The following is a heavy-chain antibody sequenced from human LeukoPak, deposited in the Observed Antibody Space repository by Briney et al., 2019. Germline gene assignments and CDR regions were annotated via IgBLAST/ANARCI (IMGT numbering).Heavy chain of an antibody. CDR3: ASGSGSYRTPYYYMDV. CDR1: GFTVSSNY. J-gene: IGHJ6*03. V-gene: IGHV3-53*01. Sequence: QSGGSLRLSCVASGFTVSSNYMSCVRQAPGKGGECVSVIYSGGSTYYADSVRGRFTISRDNSKNTLYLQMNSLRAEDTAVYYCASGSGSYRTPYYYMDVWGTGTTVTVSS. D-gene: IGHD3-10*01. CDR2: IYSGGST.